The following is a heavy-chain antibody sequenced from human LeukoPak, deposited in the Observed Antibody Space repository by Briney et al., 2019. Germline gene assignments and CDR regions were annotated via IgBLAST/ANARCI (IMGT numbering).Heavy chain of an antibody. Sequence: PSETLSLTCTVSGGSISSSSYYWGWIRQPPGKGLEWIGSIYYSGSTYYNPSLKSRVTISVDTSKNQFSLKLSSVTAADTAVYYCARDHSSSWYSLPGYWGQGTLVTVSS. J-gene: IGHJ4*02. CDR2: IYYSGST. CDR1: GGSISSSSYY. V-gene: IGHV4-39*02. D-gene: IGHD6-13*01. CDR3: ARDHSSSWYSLPGY.